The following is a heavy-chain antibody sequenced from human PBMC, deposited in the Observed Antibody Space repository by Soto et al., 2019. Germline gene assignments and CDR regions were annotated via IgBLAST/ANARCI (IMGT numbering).Heavy chain of an antibody. Sequence: PGGSLRLSCSASGFTFSSYAMHWVRQAPGKGLEYVSAISSNGGSTYYADSVKGRFTISRDNSKNTLYLQMSSLRAEDTAVYYCVKGPYCSGGSCYSYYYYGMDVWSQGTTVTVSS. CDR3: VKGPYCSGGSCYSYYYYGMDV. V-gene: IGHV3-64D*06. J-gene: IGHJ6*02. CDR2: ISSNGGST. D-gene: IGHD2-15*01. CDR1: GFTFSSYA.